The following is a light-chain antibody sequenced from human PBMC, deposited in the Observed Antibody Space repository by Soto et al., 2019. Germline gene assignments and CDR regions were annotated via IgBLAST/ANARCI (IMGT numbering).Light chain of an antibody. Sequence: DIQMTQSPSSLSASVGDRVTVTCRASQSVTNYLKWYQQKPGKAPKLLIYAASTLQSGVPSRFSGSGSGTEFTLTISSLQPEDFATYYCQQTLKPSLTFGPGTKVDIK. V-gene: IGKV1-39*01. CDR3: QQTLKPSLT. CDR2: AAS. CDR1: QSVTNY. J-gene: IGKJ3*01.